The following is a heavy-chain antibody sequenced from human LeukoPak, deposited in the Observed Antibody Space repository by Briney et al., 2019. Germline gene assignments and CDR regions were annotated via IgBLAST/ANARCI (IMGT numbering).Heavy chain of an antibody. J-gene: IGHJ6*03. CDR2: INHSGST. D-gene: IGHD6-13*01. Sequence: SETLSLTCAVYGGSFIGYYWSWIRQPPGKGLEWIGEINHSGSTNYNPSRKSRVTISVDTSKNQFSLKLSSVTAADTAVYYCARGLPSSSWYPYYYYMDVWGKGTTVTVSS. V-gene: IGHV4-34*01. CDR1: GGSFIGYY. CDR3: ARGLPSSSWYPYYYYMDV.